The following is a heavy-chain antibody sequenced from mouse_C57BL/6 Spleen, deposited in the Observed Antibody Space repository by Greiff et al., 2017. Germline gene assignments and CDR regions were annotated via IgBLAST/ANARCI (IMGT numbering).Heavy chain of an antibody. J-gene: IGHJ4*01. D-gene: IGHD3-2*02. Sequence: VQLQQPGAELVRPGTSVKLSCKASGYTFTSYWMHWVKQRPGQGLEWIGVIDPSDSYTNYNQKFKGKATLTVDTSSSTAYMQLSSLTSEDSAVYYCARKADSSGTYYAMDYWGQGTSVTVSS. V-gene: IGHV1-59*01. CDR1: GYTFTSYW. CDR3: ARKADSSGTYYAMDY. CDR2: IDPSDSYT.